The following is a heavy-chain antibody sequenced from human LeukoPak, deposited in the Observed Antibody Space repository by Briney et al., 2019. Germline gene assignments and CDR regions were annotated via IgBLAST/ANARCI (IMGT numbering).Heavy chain of an antibody. CDR1: GGSFSGYY. CDR2: INDSGST. CDR3: ARLGCSGDSCYSHFFDY. D-gene: IGHD2-15*01. J-gene: IGHJ4*02. V-gene: IGHV4-34*01. Sequence: SETLSLTCAVYGGSFSGYYWNWIRQPPGKGLEWIGEINDSGSTNYNPSLKSRLTLSVDTSKNQFSLMLSSVTASDTAVYYCARLGCSGDSCYSHFFDYWGQGTLVTVSS.